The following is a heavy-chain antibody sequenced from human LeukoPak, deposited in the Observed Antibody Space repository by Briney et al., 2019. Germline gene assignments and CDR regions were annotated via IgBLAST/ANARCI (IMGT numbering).Heavy chain of an antibody. CDR3: ALAAAGTGFDY. D-gene: IGHD6-13*01. Sequence: SETLSLTCAVYGGSFSGYYWSWLRQPPGKGLEWIGEINHSGSTNYNPSLKSRVTISVDTSKNQFSLKLSSVTAADTAVYYCALAAAGTGFDYWGQGTLVTVSS. J-gene: IGHJ4*02. V-gene: IGHV4-34*01. CDR1: GGSFSGYY. CDR2: INHSGST.